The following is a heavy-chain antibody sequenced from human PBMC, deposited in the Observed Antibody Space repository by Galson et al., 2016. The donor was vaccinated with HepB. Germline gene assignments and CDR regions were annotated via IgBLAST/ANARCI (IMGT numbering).Heavy chain of an antibody. CDR3: ARARDRYGSGGPLDY. Sequence: SLRLSCAASGFTFSLFAIHWVRQAPGKGLEWVAMISYDGSNKYYADSVKGRFTTSRDNPKNTLYPQMDSLRIEDTAIYSCARARDRYGSGGPLDYWGQGSLVTVSS. CDR1: GFTFSLFA. CDR2: ISYDGSNK. V-gene: IGHV3-30-3*01. J-gene: IGHJ4*02. D-gene: IGHD3-10*01.